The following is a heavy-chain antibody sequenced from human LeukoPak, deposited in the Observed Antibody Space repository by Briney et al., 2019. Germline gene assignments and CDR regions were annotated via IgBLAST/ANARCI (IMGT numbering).Heavy chain of an antibody. J-gene: IGHJ4*02. V-gene: IGHV3-7*01. Sequence: PGGSLRLSCAASGFSFSNYWMTWVRQAPGKGLEWVANTNQDGSQKNCMDSVRGRFTISRDNAKSSLYLQMNSLRVDDTAVYFCLGSGSYTHWGQGTLVSVSS. CDR1: GFSFSNYW. CDR2: TNQDGSQK. D-gene: IGHD3-10*01. CDR3: LGSGSYTH.